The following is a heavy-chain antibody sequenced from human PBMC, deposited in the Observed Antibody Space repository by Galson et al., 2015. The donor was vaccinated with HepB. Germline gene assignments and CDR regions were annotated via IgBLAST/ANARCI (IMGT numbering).Heavy chain of an antibody. CDR3: ARVTMIVVVTPGAAFDI. CDR2: ISAYNCNT. Sequence: SVKVSCKASGYTFTSYGISWVRQAPGQGLEWMGWISAYNCNTNYARKLQGRVTMTTDTSTSTAYMELRSLRSDDTAVYYCARVTMIVVVTPGAAFDIWGQGTMVTVSS. V-gene: IGHV1-18*04. J-gene: IGHJ3*02. CDR1: GYTFTSYG. D-gene: IGHD3-22*01.